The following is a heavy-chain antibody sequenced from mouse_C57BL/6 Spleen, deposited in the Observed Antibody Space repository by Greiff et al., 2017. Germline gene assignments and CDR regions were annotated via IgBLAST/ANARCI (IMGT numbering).Heavy chain of an antibody. V-gene: IGHV1-81*01. D-gene: IGHD1-1*01. CDR3: ARSGTVGATGYFDV. CDR1: GYTFTSYG. CDR2: IYPRSGNT. Sequence: QVQLQQSGAELARPGASVKLSCKASGYTFTSYGISWVKQRPGQGLEWIGEIYPRSGNTYYNEKFKGKATLTADKSSSTAYMELRSLTSEDSAVYFCARSGTVGATGYFDVWGTGTTVTVSS. J-gene: IGHJ1*03.